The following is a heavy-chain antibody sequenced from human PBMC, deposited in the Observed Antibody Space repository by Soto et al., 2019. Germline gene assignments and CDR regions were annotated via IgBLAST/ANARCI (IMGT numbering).Heavy chain of an antibody. CDR2: MNPNSGNT. CDR1: GYTFTSYD. CDR3: ARAFICPSGVCGFDYVLDAFDI. V-gene: IGHV1-8*02. J-gene: IGHJ3*02. D-gene: IGHD2-8*01. Sequence: ASVKVSCKASGYTFTSYDINWVRQATGQGLEWMGWMNPNSGNTGYAQKFQGRVTMTRNTSISTAYMELSSLRSEDTAVYYCARAFICPSGVCGFDYVLDAFDIWGQGTMVTVSS.